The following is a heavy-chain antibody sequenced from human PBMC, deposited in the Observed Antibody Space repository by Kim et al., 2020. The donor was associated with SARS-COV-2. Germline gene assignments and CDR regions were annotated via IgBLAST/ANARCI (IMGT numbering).Heavy chain of an antibody. J-gene: IGHJ4*02. D-gene: IGHD1-20*01. CDR3: GMGDLGNWDF. Sequence: GESLKISCKTSGYNFAKSWIGWVRQMPGRGLEWMGIIYPDDSDTKYSPSFQGQVTISADKSITTAYLQWTSLKASDTAMYYCGMGDLGNWDFWGQGTLV. V-gene: IGHV5-51*01. CDR1: GYNFAKSW. CDR2: IYPDDSDT.